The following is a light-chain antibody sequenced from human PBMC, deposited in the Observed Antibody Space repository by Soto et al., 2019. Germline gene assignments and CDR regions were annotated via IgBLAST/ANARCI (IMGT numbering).Light chain of an antibody. J-gene: IGLJ1*01. CDR3: SSYTSSSTPIYV. CDR2: DVS. CDR1: SSDVGGYNY. V-gene: IGLV2-14*01. Sequence: QYALTQPASVSGSPGQSITISCTGTSSDVGGYNYVSWYQQHPGKAPKLMIYDVSNRPSGVSNRFSGSKSGNTASLTISGLQAEDEADYYCSSYTSSSTPIYVFGTGTKLTVL.